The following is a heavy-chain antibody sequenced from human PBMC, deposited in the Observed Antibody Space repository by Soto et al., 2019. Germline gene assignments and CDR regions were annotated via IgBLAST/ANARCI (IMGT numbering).Heavy chain of an antibody. D-gene: IGHD6-25*01. CDR2: INPDSGDT. Sequence: GFPVKVSCKGSGYTFTGFFIHCLRQNRGQGLEWMGRINPDSGDTEHAEKFQGRVTMTRDTSISTAYMELTRLTSGDTAVYHCAISVRVPDPHSGFDFWGQRTPVTVSS. V-gene: IGHV1-2*06. J-gene: IGHJ4*02. CDR1: GYTFTGFF. CDR3: AISVRVPDPHSGFDF.